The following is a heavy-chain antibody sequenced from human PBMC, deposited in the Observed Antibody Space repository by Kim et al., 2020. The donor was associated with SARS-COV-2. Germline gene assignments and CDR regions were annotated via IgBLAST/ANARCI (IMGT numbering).Heavy chain of an antibody. CDR3: AREARSWGFDP. V-gene: IGHV3-30*09. Sequence: YYADSEKDQFANSRDNSKNTLYMQQNSLRAEDTAVYYCAREARSWGFDPWHQGTLVTVSS. J-gene: IGHJ5*02. D-gene: IGHD3-16*01.